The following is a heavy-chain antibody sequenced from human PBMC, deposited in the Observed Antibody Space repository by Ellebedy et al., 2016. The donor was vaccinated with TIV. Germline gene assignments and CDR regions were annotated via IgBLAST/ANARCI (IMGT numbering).Heavy chain of an antibody. Sequence: PGGSLRLSCAASGFTFTTFGMTWVRQAPGKGLEWVSSISSNSYYIFYAASMKGRFTISRDNSKNSLYLKMNRLRAEDTAVYYCARAHDDLDGFWKALDYWGQGTLVTVSS. D-gene: IGHD3-3*01. J-gene: IGHJ4*02. CDR2: ISSNSYYI. CDR3: ARAHDDLDGFWKALDY. CDR1: GFTFTTFG. V-gene: IGHV3-21*01.